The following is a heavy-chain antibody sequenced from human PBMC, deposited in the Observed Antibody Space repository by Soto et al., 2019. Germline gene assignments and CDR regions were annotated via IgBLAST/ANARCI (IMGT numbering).Heavy chain of an antibody. J-gene: IGHJ5*02. D-gene: IGHD6-6*01. CDR1: GYTFTGYY. CDR2: INPNSGGT. CDR3: ARGRQQLVENWFDP. Sequence: ASVKVSCKASGYTFTGYYMHWVRQAPGQGLEWMGWINPNSGGTNYAQKFQGRVTMTRDTSISTAYMELSRLRSDDTAVYYRARGRQQLVENWFDPWGQGTLVTVSS. V-gene: IGHV1-2*02.